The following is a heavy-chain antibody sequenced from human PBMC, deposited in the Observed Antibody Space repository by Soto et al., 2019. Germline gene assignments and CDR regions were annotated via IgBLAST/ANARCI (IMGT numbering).Heavy chain of an antibody. J-gene: IGHJ6*02. V-gene: IGHV3-7*01. CDR1: GFTFSSYW. D-gene: IGHD3-10*01. CDR3: ARDQEMVREIYYYYYGMDV. Sequence: GSLRLSCAASGFTFSSYWMSWVRQAPGKGLEWVANIKQDGSEKYYVDSVKGRFTVSRDNAKNSLYLQMNSLRAEDTAVYYCARDQEMVREIYYYYYGMDVWGQGTTVTVSS. CDR2: IKQDGSEK.